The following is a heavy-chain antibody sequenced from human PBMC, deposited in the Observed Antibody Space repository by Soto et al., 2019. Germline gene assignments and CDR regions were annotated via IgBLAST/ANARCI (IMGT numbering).Heavy chain of an antibody. V-gene: IGHV4-39*01. D-gene: IGHD6-13*01. CDR2: IYYSGST. Sequence: QLQLQESGPGLVKPSETLSLTCTVSGGSISSSSYYWGWIRQPPGKGLEWIGSIYYSGSTYYNPSLKSQVTISVDTSKNQCSLKLSSVTAADTAVYYCASIGGGEQLSLNDYWGQGTLVTVSS. CDR3: ASIGGGEQLSLNDY. J-gene: IGHJ4*02. CDR1: GGSISSSSYY.